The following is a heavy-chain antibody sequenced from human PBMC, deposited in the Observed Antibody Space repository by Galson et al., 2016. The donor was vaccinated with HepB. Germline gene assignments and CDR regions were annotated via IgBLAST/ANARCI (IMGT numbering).Heavy chain of an antibody. Sequence: SLRLSCATSGFSFGTYGLHWVRQAPGKGLEWLALIWYDKSKRYYADSVKGRFTISRDNSKNTLYLQMDNLRVGDTAVYYCARNADCSNGVCHRFRGDGMDVWGQGTTVTVSS. CDR3: ARNADCSNGVCHRFRGDGMDV. V-gene: IGHV3-33*01. CDR2: IWYDKSKR. J-gene: IGHJ6*02. D-gene: IGHD2-8*01. CDR1: GFSFGTYG.